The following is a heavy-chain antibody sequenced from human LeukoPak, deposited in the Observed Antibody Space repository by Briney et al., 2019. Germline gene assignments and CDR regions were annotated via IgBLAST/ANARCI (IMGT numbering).Heavy chain of an antibody. CDR1: GGSISSGSYY. V-gene: IGHV4-39*02. CDR2: IYYSGST. D-gene: IGHD6-19*01. CDR3: ARDSYSSGWYRKNWFDP. Sequence: SETLSLTCTVSGGSISSGSYYWSWIRQPAGKGLEWIGSIYYSGSTYYNPSLKSRVTISVDTSKNQFSLKLSSVTAADTAVYYCARDSYSSGWYRKNWFDPWGQGTLVTVSS. J-gene: IGHJ5*02.